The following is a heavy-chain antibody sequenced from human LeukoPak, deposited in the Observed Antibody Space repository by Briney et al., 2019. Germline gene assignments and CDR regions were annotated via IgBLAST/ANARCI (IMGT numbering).Heavy chain of an antibody. CDR3: ARDAGLRWFGDRHWFDP. CDR1: GFTFSSYS. Sequence: GSLRLSCAASGFTFSSYSMNWVRQAPGKGLGWVSSISSSSSYIYYADSVKGRFTISRDNAKNSLYLQMNSLRAEDTAVYYCARDAGLRWFGDRHWFDPWGQGTLVTVSS. CDR2: ISSSSSYI. D-gene: IGHD3-10*01. V-gene: IGHV3-21*01. J-gene: IGHJ5*02.